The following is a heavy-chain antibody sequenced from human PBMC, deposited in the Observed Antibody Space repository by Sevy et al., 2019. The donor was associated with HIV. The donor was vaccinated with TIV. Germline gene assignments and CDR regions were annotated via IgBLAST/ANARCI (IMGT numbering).Heavy chain of an antibody. CDR1: GYTFTSYG. J-gene: IGHJ4*02. D-gene: IGHD6-19*01. CDR2: ISAYNGNT. V-gene: IGHV1-18*01. CDR3: ARDRGEQWLVYFDY. Sequence: ALVKVSCKASGYTFTSYGISWVRQAPGQGLEWMGWISAYNGNTNYAQKLQGRVTMTTDTSTSTAYMELRSLRSDDTAVYYCARDRGEQWLVYFDYWGQGTLVTVSS.